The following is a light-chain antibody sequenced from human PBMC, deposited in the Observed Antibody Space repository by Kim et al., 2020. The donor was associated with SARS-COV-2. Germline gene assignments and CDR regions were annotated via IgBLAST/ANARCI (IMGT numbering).Light chain of an antibody. Sequence: SVFPGQTASITCAGDRVGDKYACWYKQKPGQSPVLGIYQESKRPAGIHERFAGSNAGNTATLTISGTQAMDEADYYCQAWDSSTVVFGGGTQLTVL. CDR1: RVGDKY. J-gene: IGLJ2*01. CDR2: QES. V-gene: IGLV3-1*01. CDR3: QAWDSSTVV.